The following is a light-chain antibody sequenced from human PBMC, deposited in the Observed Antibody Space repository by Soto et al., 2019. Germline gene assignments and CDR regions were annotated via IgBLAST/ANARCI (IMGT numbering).Light chain of an antibody. CDR2: GAS. CDR1: QSVSGRY. CDR3: QQYGSSGT. V-gene: IGKV3-20*01. Sequence: EIVLTQSPGTLSLSPGERATLSCRASQSVSGRYLAWYQQKPGQAPRLVIYGASIRATGIPDRFSGSGSGTDFTLTISRLEPEDFAVYYCQQYGSSGTFGQGTKVDIK. J-gene: IGKJ1*01.